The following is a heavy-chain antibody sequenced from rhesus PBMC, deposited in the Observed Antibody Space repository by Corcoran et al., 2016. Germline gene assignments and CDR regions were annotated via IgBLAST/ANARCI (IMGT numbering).Heavy chain of an antibody. CDR3: ARDYVLSY. CDR2: MYGSSASN. CDR1: GGSISDNYY. V-gene: IGHV4S9*01. Sequence: QVQLQESGTGLVKPSETLSLTCAVSGGSISDNYYWNWIRQSPGRGLEWIGNMYGSSASNYYNHSLKSRVTTSKDTTKNQFSLKLTAGTAADTAVYYWARDYVLSYWGQGVLVTVSS. J-gene: IGHJ4*01. D-gene: IGHD2-2*01.